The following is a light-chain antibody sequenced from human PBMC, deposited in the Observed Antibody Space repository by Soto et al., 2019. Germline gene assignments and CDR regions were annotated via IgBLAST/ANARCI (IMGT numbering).Light chain of an antibody. CDR2: DVS. J-gene: IGLJ1*01. V-gene: IGLV2-14*01. CDR3: SSYTSSSLLV. CDR1: SSDVGGYNY. Sequence: QSALTQPASVSGSPGQSITISCTGTSSDVGGYNYVSWYQQHPGKAPKLMIYDVSNRPSGVSNRFSGSKSGNTASLTISGLQAEDEADYYCSSYTSSSLLVFGTGTKLIVL.